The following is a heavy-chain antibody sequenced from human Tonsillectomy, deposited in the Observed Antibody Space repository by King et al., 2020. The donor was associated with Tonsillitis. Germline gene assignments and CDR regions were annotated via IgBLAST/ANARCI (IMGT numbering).Heavy chain of an antibody. V-gene: IGHV3-21*01. D-gene: IGHD6-19*01. J-gene: IGHJ4*02. CDR1: GFTFSSYS. CDR2: ISSSSSCI. Sequence: GKRGEEGGGKVKNGGSMRISCAASGFTFSSYSMNWVRQAPGKGLEWVSSISSSSSCIYYADSVKGRFTISRDNAKNSLYLQMNSLRAEDTAVYYCARGFGIAVAGPIDYWGQGTLVTVSS. CDR3: ARGFGIAVAGPIDY.